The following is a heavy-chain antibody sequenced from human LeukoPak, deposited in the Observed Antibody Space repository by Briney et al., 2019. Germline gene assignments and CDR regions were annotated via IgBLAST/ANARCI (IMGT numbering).Heavy chain of an antibody. D-gene: IGHD3-9*01. CDR2: MNPNSGNT. J-gene: IGHJ5*02. Sequence: ASVKVSCRASGYTFTSYDINWVRQATGQGLEWMGWMNPNSGNTGYAQKFQGRVTMTRNTSISTAYMELSSLRSEDTAVYYCARGNYDILTRPRIPNWFDPWGQGTLVTVSS. V-gene: IGHV1-8*01. CDR3: ARGNYDILTRPRIPNWFDP. CDR1: GYTFTSYD.